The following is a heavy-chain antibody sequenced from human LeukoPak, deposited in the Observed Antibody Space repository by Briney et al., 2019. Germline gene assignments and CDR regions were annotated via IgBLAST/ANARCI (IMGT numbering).Heavy chain of an antibody. D-gene: IGHD3-22*01. Sequence: GGSLRLSCAASDFSISPYYMSWVRQAPGKGLEWVLSITEGDGTTYDADSVRGRFTISRDNPKNTLYLQMNSLRAEDTAVYYCAKGARRFYDSSGYPSPFDSWGQGALVIVSS. CDR3: AKGARRFYDSSGYPSPFDS. CDR1: DFSISPYY. J-gene: IGHJ4*02. CDR2: ITEGDGTT. V-gene: IGHV3-23*01.